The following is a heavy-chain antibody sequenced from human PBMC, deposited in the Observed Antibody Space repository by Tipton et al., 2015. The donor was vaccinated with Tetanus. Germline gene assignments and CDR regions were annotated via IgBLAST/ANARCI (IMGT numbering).Heavy chain of an antibody. D-gene: IGHD6-25*01. J-gene: IGHJ4*02. Sequence: SLRLSCEVSGFIFSSYTMNWVRQAPGKGLEWVSSISSTSSYIYYADSLKDRFTISRDNAKSSLYLQMNSLRADDTAVYYCASGSALDYWGQGTLVTVSS. V-gene: IGHV3-21*01. CDR2: ISSTSSYI. CDR1: GFIFSSYT. CDR3: ASGSALDY.